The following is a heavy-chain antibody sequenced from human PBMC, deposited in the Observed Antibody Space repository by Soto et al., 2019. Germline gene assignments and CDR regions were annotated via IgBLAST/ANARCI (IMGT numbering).Heavy chain of an antibody. D-gene: IGHD2-15*01. CDR1: GFTFSSFA. J-gene: IGHJ4*02. Sequence: ERQLLESGGGLVQPGGSRRLSCVASGFTFSSFAMGWVRQSPGTGLEWVAGVDGSGYDTSFAASVNGRFTISRDNSEYTLFLHMSNLRAEDTARYYCAKEIMAAAYATTSAFDLWGPGTVVSVS. CDR3: AKEIMAAAYATTSAFDL. V-gene: IGHV3-23*01. CDR2: VDGSGYDT.